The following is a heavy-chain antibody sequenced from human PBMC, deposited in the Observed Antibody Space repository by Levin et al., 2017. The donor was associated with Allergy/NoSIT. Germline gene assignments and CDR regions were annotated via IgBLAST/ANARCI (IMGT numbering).Heavy chain of an antibody. CDR2: ITWNSGSI. V-gene: IGHV3-9*01. D-gene: IGHD2-8*01. CDR3: VRAGSTNPESFYYGMDV. CDR1: GFTFDDYG. Sequence: QTGGSLRLSCAASGFTFDDYGMYWVRQAPGKGLEWVSHITWNSGSIAYADSVKGRFTISRDNAKNSLYLQMNSLRVEDSALYYCVRAGSTNPESFYYGMDVWGQGTTVTVSS. J-gene: IGHJ6*02.